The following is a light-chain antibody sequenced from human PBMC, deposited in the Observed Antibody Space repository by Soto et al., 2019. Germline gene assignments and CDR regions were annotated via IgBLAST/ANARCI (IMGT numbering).Light chain of an antibody. Sequence: EIVMTQSPATLSVSPGERATLSCRASQSISDKLAWYQQKSGQAPRLVVYGASTRAVGIPARFSGSGSVTEFTLTISSLQSEAVAVYYCQQYTNWPPLTFGGGTKVDIK. J-gene: IGKJ4*01. CDR2: GAS. V-gene: IGKV3-15*01. CDR3: QQYTNWPPLT. CDR1: QSISDK.